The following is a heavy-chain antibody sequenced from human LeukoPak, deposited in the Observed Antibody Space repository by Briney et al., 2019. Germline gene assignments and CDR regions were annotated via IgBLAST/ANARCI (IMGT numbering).Heavy chain of an antibody. Sequence: ASVKVSCKASGFTLTNYHMHWVRLAPGRGLEWVALIRGAGDSPDYAQKFQGRVTVTCDTSTSTTYLELRSLRSDDTAVYYCARDYQRQLYLYYFDHWGQGTLVTVSS. V-gene: IGHV1-46*01. CDR1: GFTLTNYH. J-gene: IGHJ4*02. CDR2: IRGAGDSP. CDR3: ARDYQRQLYLYYFDH. D-gene: IGHD2-2*01.